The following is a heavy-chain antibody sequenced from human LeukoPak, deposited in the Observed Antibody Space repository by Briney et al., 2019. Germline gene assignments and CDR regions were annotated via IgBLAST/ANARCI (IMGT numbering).Heavy chain of an antibody. CDR3: ARNGGYDSSGYYSYYYYYYMDV. J-gene: IGHJ6*03. CDR2: IKSDGSGT. Sequence: GGSLRLSCAASGFTFSTYWMYWVRQAPGKGLVWVSRIKSDGSGTTYADSVKGRFTISRDNAKNTLYLQMNSLRAEDTAVYYCARNGGYDSSGYYSYYYYYYMDVWGKATTVTVSS. CDR1: GFTFSTYW. V-gene: IGHV3-74*01. D-gene: IGHD3-22*01.